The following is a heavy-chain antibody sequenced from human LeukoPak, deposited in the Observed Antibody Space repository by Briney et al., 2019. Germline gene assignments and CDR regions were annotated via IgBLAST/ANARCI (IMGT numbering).Heavy chain of an antibody. V-gene: IGHV3-23*01. D-gene: IGHD3-22*01. CDR3: AKESGDDSSGYYEVFDY. J-gene: IGHJ4*02. CDR1: GFTFTSYA. CDR2: ISGTGGST. Sequence: GGSLRLSCTASGFTFTSYAMSWVRQAPGKGLEWVSVISGTGGSTNHADSVKGRFTISRDNSKNTLYLQMNSRRAEDTAVYYCAKESGDDSSGYYEVFDYWGQGTLVTVSS.